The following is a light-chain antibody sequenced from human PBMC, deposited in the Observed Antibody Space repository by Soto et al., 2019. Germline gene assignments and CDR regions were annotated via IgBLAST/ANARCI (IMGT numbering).Light chain of an antibody. CDR1: QSISTY. V-gene: IGKV1-39*01. J-gene: IGKJ2*01. CDR3: QQSYSTPQT. Sequence: DIQMTQSPSSLSASVGDRVTITCRASQSISTYLNWYQQKPGKAPKFLIYSVSSLQSGVPSRFSGSGSGTDFSLPISSLQPEDFATYYCQQSYSTPQTFGQGTKVEI. CDR2: SVS.